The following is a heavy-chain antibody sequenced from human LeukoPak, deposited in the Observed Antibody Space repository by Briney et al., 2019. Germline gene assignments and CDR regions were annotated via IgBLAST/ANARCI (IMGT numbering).Heavy chain of an antibody. CDR2: IKSKTDGGTT. J-gene: IGHJ4*02. Sequence: VGSLRLSCAASGFTFSNAWMSWVRQAPGKGLEWVCRIKSKTDGGTTDYAAPVKGRFTISRDDSKNTLYLQMNSLKTEDTAVYYCTTDIPIITYYYGSGSYYWGQGTLVTVSS. D-gene: IGHD3-10*01. CDR1: GFTFSNAW. CDR3: TTDIPIITYYYGSGSYY. V-gene: IGHV3-15*01.